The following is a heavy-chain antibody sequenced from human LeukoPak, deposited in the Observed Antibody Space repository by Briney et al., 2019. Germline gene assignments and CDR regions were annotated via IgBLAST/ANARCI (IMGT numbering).Heavy chain of an antibody. CDR2: IYYSGST. J-gene: IGHJ4*02. CDR3: ARDRGYWSYFDY. D-gene: IGHD5-12*01. V-gene: IGHV4-59*01. Sequence: SETLSLTCTVSGGSISSYYWSWIWQPPGKGLEWIGYIYYSGSTNYNPSLKSRVTISVDTSKNQFSLKLSSVTAADTAVYYCARDRGYWSYFDYWGQGTLVTVSS. CDR1: GGSISSYY.